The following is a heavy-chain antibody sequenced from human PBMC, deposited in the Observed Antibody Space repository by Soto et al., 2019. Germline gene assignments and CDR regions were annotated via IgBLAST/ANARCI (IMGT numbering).Heavy chain of an antibody. V-gene: IGHV3-21*01. CDR3: AIYDFWSGYPTPQYYMDV. CDR1: GFTFSSYS. Sequence: GGSLRLSCAASGFTFSSYSMNWVRQAPGKGLEWVSSISSSSSYIYYTDSGKGRFTISRDNAKNSLYLEMNSLRAEDTAVYYCAIYDFWSGYPTPQYYMDVWGKGTTVTVSS. J-gene: IGHJ6*03. D-gene: IGHD3-3*01. CDR2: ISSSSSYI.